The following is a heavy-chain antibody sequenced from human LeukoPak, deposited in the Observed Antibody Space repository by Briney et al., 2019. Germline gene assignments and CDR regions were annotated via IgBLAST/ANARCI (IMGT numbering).Heavy chain of an antibody. CDR1: GFTFSGYP. V-gene: IGHV3-30-3*01. CDR2: ISYDGSNK. J-gene: IGHJ4*02. D-gene: IGHD2-21*01. CDR3: ARSIDIDY. Sequence: PGGSLRLSCAASGFTFSGYPIHWVRQAPGKGLEWVAVISYDGSNKYYADSVKGRFTISRDTAKNSLYLQMNSLGAEDTAVYYCARSIDIDYWGQGTLVTVSS.